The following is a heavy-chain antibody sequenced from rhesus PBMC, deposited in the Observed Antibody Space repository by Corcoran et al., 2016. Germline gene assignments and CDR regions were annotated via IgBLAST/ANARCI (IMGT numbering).Heavy chain of an antibody. D-gene: IGHD4-23*01. CDR2: FYGTGRST. CDR3: ASTYRNKHFDY. V-gene: IGHV4-169*02. CDR1: GGSISSNY. J-gene: IGHJ4*01. Sequence: QLQLQESGPGLVKPSEALSVTCAVSGGSISSNYWSWFRQPPGKGLEWIGRFYGTGRSTHYDPSLKSRFTLSVDTSKNQFSLKLSSVTAADSAVYYCASTYRNKHFDYWGQGVLVTVSS.